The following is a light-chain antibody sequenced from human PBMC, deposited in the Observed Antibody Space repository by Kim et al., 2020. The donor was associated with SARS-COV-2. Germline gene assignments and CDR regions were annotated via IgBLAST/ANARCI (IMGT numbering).Light chain of an antibody. V-gene: IGLV1-44*01. CDR1: RSNIGSNS. CDR3: SSWDDSLNVPV. Sequence: RLTISCSGSRSNIGSNSLYWYQQFPGAAPKLLIYSNTHRPSGVPVRFSGSKSTTSDSLAISGLQSEDETDYCCSSWDDSLNVPVFGGGTQLTVL. J-gene: IGLJ3*02. CDR2: SNT.